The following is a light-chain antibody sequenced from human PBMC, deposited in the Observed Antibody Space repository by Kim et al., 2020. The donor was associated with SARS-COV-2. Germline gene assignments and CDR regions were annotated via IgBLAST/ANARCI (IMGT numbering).Light chain of an antibody. Sequence: KRVTISCARSRGSIASNYVQGYQQRPGSAPTTVIYEDNQRPSGVPDRFSGSIDSSSNSASLTISGLKTEDEADYYCQSYDSSNHAVFGGGTQLTVL. CDR3: QSYDSSNHAV. V-gene: IGLV6-57*03. J-gene: IGLJ7*01. CDR2: EDN. CDR1: RGSIASNY.